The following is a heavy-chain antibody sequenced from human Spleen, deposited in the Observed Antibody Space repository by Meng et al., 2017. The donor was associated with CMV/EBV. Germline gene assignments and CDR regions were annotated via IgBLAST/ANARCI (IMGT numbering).Heavy chain of an antibody. D-gene: IGHD6-13*01. V-gene: IGHV3-7*01. CDR1: GFTFSSYW. CDR3: AREGQQLIYYYGMDV. J-gene: IGHJ6*02. Sequence: GESLKISCAASGFTFSSYWMSWVRQAPGKGLEWVANIKQDGSEKYYVDSVKGRFTISRDNAKNSLYLQMNSLRAEDTAVYYCAREGQQLIYYYGMDVWGQGTTVTVSS. CDR2: IKQDGSEK.